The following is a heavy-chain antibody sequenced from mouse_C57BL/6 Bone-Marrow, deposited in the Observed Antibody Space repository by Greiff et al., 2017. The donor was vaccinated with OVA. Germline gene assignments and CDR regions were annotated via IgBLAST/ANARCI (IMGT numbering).Heavy chain of an antibody. D-gene: IGHD1-1*01. CDR2: IYPSDSET. Sequence: QVQLQQPGAELVRPGSSVKLSCKASGYTFTSYWMDWVKQRPGQGLEWIGNIYPSDSETHYNQKFKDKATLTVDKSSSTAYMQLSSLTSEDSAVYYCAREGAGAGSPYYYAMDYWGQGTSVTVSS. CDR1: GYTFTSYW. V-gene: IGHV1-61*01. J-gene: IGHJ4*01. CDR3: AREGAGAGSPYYYAMDY.